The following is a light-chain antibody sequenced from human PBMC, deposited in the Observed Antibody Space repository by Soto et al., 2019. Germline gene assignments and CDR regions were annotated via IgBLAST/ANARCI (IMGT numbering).Light chain of an antibody. CDR1: QSVFSS. J-gene: IGKJ1*01. CDR2: GAA. V-gene: IGKV3-15*01. CDR3: QQYHNWPA. Sequence: EIVMTQSPATLSVSPGERATLSCRASQSVFSSLAWYQQKPGQAPRLLIYGAATRATGIPVRFSGSGSGTEFTLTISSLQSEDFAVYFCQQYHNWPAFGQGTKVDIK.